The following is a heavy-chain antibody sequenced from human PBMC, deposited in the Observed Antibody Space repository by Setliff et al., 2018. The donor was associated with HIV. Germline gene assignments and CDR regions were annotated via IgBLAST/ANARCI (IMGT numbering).Heavy chain of an antibody. CDR1: SGSFTGYY. V-gene: IGHV4-34*01. J-gene: IGHJ4*02. D-gene: IGHD2-15*01. CDR3: ARGGYCNSDNCYRGRNFDY. CDR2: INRSGIT. Sequence: SETLSLTCAGYSGSFTGYYWTWIRQPPGKGLEWIGEINRSGITNYNPSLKSRLTLSVDTSKNQFSLNVNSVTAADTAVYYCARGGYCNSDNCYRGRNFDYWSQGMLVTVSS.